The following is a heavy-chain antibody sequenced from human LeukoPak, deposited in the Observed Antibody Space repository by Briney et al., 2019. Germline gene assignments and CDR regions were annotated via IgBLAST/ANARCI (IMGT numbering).Heavy chain of an antibody. CDR1: GGSISSSIYY. CDR3: ASLSRSGSYPDY. D-gene: IGHD1-26*01. J-gene: IGHJ4*02. CDR2: MSYSGST. Sequence: SETLSLTCTVSGGSISSSIYYWGWIRQPPGKGLEWIGSMSYSGSTYYNPSLKSRVTISVDTSKNQFSLKLSSVTAADTAVYYCASLSRSGSYPDYWGQGTLVTVSS. V-gene: IGHV4-39*07.